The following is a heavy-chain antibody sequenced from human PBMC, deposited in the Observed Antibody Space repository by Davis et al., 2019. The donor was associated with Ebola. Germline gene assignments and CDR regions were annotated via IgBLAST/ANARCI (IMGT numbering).Heavy chain of an antibody. J-gene: IGHJ6*02. Sequence: AASVKVSCKASGGTFSSYAISWVRQAPGQGLEWMGRIIPILGIANYAQKFQGRVTITADESTSTAYMELSSLRSEDTAVYYCAREGGMGTGGGGVNYYYYGMDVWGQGTTVTVSS. CDR1: GGTFSSYA. V-gene: IGHV1-69*04. D-gene: IGHD2-8*02. CDR2: IIPILGIA. CDR3: AREGGMGTGGGGVNYYYYGMDV.